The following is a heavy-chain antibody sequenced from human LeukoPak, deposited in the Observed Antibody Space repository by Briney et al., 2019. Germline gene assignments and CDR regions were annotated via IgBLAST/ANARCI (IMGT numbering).Heavy chain of an antibody. J-gene: IGHJ6*03. CDR2: ISASSTDI. Sequence: AGGSLRLSCAASGFTFSDYHMSWIRQAPGKGLEWGSYISASSTDIHYPDSVRGRFTISRDNAKNSLYLQMNSLRAEDTAVYYCARDRCSGGGCYYYYMDVWGKGTTVTISS. CDR1: GFTFSDYH. V-gene: IGHV3-11*01. CDR3: ARDRCSGGGCYYYYMDV. D-gene: IGHD2-15*01.